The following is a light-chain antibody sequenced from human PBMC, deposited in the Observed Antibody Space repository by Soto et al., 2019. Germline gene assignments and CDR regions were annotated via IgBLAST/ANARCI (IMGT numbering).Light chain of an antibody. Sequence: EIVMTQSPATLSVSPGGRATLSCRASQSISDTLAWYQQKPGQAPRLLIHGASTRATGFPARFSGSGSGTGFTLTISSLQSEDFAVYYCQQYNNWWTFGQGTKVDIK. J-gene: IGKJ1*01. CDR3: QQYNNWWT. V-gene: IGKV3-15*01. CDR2: GAS. CDR1: QSISDT.